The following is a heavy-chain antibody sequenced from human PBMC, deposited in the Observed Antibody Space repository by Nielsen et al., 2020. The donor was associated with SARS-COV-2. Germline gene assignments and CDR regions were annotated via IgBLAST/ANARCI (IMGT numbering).Heavy chain of an antibody. J-gene: IGHJ4*02. Sequence: GESLKISCAASGFTVSRNYMSWVRQAPGKGLAWVSVIHEDGSSYYADSVKGRFTISRDNAKNSLYLQMNSLRAEDTALYHCARGGDILTGYSDYWGQGTLVTVSS. V-gene: IGHV3-53*01. CDR3: ARGGDILTGYSDY. D-gene: IGHD3-9*01. CDR2: IHEDGSS. CDR1: GFTVSRNY.